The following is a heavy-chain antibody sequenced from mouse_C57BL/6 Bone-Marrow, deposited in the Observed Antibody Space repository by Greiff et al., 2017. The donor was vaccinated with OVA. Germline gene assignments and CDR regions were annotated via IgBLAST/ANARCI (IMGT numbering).Heavy chain of an antibody. V-gene: IGHV1-4*01. J-gene: IGHJ3*01. CDR2: INPSSGYT. CDR1: GYTFTSYT. CDR3: AKLTGTSWFAY. Sequence: VQRVESGAELARPGASVKMSCKASGYTFTSYTMHWVKQRPGQGLEWIGYINPSSGYTKYNQKFKDKATLTADKSSSTAYMQLSSLTSEDSAVYYCAKLTGTSWFAYWGQGTLVTVSA. D-gene: IGHD4-1*01.